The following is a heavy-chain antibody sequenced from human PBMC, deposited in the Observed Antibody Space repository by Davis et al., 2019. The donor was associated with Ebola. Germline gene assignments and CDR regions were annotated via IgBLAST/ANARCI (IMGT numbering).Heavy chain of an antibody. J-gene: IGHJ6*02. CDR3: ARQTVYYYYGMDV. Sequence: SETLSLTCSVSGGSIISGDYYWGWIRQPPGKGLEWIGDIYYSGSTDYNPSLKSRVTISVDTSKNQFSLNLSSVTAADTAVYYCARQTVYYYYGMDVWGQGTTVTVSS. V-gene: IGHV4-30-4*01. D-gene: IGHD4-11*01. CDR2: IYYSGST. CDR1: GGSIISGDYY.